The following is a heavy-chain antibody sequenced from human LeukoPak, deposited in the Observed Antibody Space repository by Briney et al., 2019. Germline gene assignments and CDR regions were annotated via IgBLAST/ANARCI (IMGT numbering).Heavy chain of an antibody. CDR1: GFTFSSHW. J-gene: IGHJ4*02. V-gene: IGHV3-74*01. CDR2: INSDGSST. D-gene: IGHD2-15*01. CDR3: ARALYCSAGSCYSGPDY. Sequence: GGSLRLSCAASGFTFSSHWMSWVRQAPGKGLVWVSRINSDGSSTSYADSVKGRFTISRDNAKNTLYLQMNSLRAEDTAVYYCARALYCSAGSCYSGPDYWGQGTLVTVSS.